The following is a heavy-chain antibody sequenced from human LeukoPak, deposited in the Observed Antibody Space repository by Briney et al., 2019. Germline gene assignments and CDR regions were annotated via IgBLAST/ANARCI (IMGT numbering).Heavy chain of an antibody. D-gene: IGHD3-3*01. CDR3: AMRRDGEGFDY. CDR2: IYDSGST. V-gene: IGHV4-39*01. CDR1: GGSIRSSYYY. J-gene: IGHJ4*02. Sequence: SETLSLTCTVSGGSIRSSYYYWGWIRQPPGKGLEWIGSIYDSGSTYYNPSLKSRVTISVDTSKNQFSLQLNSVTPEDTAVYYCAMRRDGEGFDYWGQGTLVTVSS.